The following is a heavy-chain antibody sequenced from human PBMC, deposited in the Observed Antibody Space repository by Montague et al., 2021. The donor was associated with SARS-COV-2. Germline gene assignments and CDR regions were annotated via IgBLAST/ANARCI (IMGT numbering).Heavy chain of an antibody. Sequence: LSLSFSASGFPFSSYGMHWARQAPGKGLEWVAVIWYDGSNKYYADSVKGRFTISRDNSKNTLYLQMNSLRAEDTAVYYCASMVRGVIDAFDIWGQGTMVTVSS. CDR2: IWYDGSNK. J-gene: IGHJ3*02. CDR3: ASMVRGVIDAFDI. CDR1: GFPFSSYG. D-gene: IGHD3-10*01. V-gene: IGHV3-33*01.